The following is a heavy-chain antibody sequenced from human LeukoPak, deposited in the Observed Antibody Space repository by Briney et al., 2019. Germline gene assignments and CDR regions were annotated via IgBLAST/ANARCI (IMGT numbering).Heavy chain of an antibody. V-gene: IGHV4-59*08. CDR3: ARRTYYYDSSGYYDGAQFDY. J-gene: IGHJ4*02. Sequence: SETLSLTCTVSGGSISSYYWSWIRQPPGKGLEWIGYIYYSGSTNYNPSLKSRVTISVDTSKNQFSLKLSSVTAADTAVYYCARRTYYYDSSGYYDGAQFDYWGQGTLVTVSS. CDR2: IYYSGST. D-gene: IGHD3-22*01. CDR1: GGSISSYY.